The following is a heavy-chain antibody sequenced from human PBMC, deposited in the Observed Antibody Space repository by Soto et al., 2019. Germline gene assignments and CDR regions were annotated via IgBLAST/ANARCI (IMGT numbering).Heavy chain of an antibody. D-gene: IGHD3-22*01. CDR2: INAGNGNT. CDR1: GYTFTSYA. V-gene: IGHV1-3*01. Sequence: ASVKVSCKDSGYTFTSYAMHWVRQAPGQRLEWMGWINAGNGNTKYSQKFQGRVTITRDTSASTAYMELSSLRSEDTAVYYCARDYDSSGYPRYYFDYWGQGTLVTVSS. CDR3: ARDYDSSGYPRYYFDY. J-gene: IGHJ4*02.